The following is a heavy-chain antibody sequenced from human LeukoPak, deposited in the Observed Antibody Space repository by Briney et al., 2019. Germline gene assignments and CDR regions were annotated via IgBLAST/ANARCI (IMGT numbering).Heavy chain of an antibody. V-gene: IGHV3-23*01. J-gene: IGHJ4*02. Sequence: GGSLRLSCAASGFTFRSYAMSWVRQAPGVGLEWVSTINDNGGGTYYADSVKGLFTISRDNSRNTVHLQMNSLRAEDTAVYYCAKGLTSGALYYFDYWGQGTLVAVSS. CDR1: GFTFRSYA. CDR3: AKGLTSGALYYFDY. D-gene: IGHD2-8*01. CDR2: INDNGGGT.